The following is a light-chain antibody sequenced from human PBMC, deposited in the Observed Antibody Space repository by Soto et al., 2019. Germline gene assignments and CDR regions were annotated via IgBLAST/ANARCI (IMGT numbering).Light chain of an antibody. CDR1: QSVSSS. CDR3: QQYGDSPWT. V-gene: IGKV3-20*01. J-gene: IGKJ1*01. CDR2: GAF. Sequence: EIVLTQSPGTLSLSPGARVTLSCRASQSVSSSLAWYQQRPGQAPRLLIYGAFRRATGIPDRFSGSGSGTDFTLTISRLEPEDFAVYYCQQYGDSPWTFGQGTKVDIK.